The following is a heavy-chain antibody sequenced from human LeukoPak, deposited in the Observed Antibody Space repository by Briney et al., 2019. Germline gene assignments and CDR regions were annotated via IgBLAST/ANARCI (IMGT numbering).Heavy chain of an antibody. D-gene: IGHD4-17*01. CDR3: ARDYARPDY. Sequence: GGSLRLSCAASGFTFEDYGMSWVRQAPGKGLEWVSGITWNGGSIGYADSVKGRFTMSRDNAKNSLYLQMDGLKTEDTALYYCARDYARPDYWGQGTLVTVSS. CDR1: GFTFEDYG. CDR2: ITWNGGSI. V-gene: IGHV3-20*04. J-gene: IGHJ4*02.